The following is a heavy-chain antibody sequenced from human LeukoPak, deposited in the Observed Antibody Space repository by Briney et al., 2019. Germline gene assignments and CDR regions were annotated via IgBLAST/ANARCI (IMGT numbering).Heavy chain of an antibody. V-gene: IGHV3-53*01. Sequence: PGGSPRLSCAASGFTVSNKYMSWVRQAPGKGLEWVSLIYSGGTAYYADSVKGRFTISRDNSKNTLYLQMNSLRAEDTAVYYCAKEDSGSYNYWGQGTLVTVSS. J-gene: IGHJ4*02. D-gene: IGHD1-26*01. CDR2: IYSGGTA. CDR1: GFTVSNKY. CDR3: AKEDSGSYNY.